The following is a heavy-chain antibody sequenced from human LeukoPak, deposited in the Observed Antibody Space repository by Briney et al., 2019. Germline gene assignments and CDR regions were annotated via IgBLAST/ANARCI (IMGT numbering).Heavy chain of an antibody. Sequence: ASVKVSCKASGYTFTGYYMHWVRQAPGQGLEWMGWINPNSGGTNYAQKFQGRVAMTRDTSISTAYMELSRLRSDDTAVYYCARGRYYYDSSGYYFEYWGQGTLVTVSS. D-gene: IGHD3-22*01. V-gene: IGHV1-2*02. CDR2: INPNSGGT. CDR3: ARGRYYYDSSGYYFEY. CDR1: GYTFTGYY. J-gene: IGHJ4*02.